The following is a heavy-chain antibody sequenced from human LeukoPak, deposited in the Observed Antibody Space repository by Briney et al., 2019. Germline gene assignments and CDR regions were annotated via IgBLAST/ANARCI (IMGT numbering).Heavy chain of an antibody. CDR3: ARVGRAAAGTY. V-gene: IGHV4-59*12. J-gene: IGHJ4*02. CDR2: IYYSGST. D-gene: IGHD6-13*01. CDR1: GGSIGTYY. Sequence: SETLSLTCTVSGGSIGTYYWSWIRQPPGKGLEWIGYIYYSGSTNYNPSLKSRVTISVDTSKNQFSLKLSSVTAADTAVYYCARVGRAAAGTYWGQGTLVTVSS.